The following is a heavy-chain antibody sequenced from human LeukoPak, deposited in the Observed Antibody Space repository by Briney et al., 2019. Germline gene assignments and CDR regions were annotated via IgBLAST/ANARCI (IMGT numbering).Heavy chain of an antibody. D-gene: IGHD3-22*01. CDR2: IYPDDSES. V-gene: IGHV5-51*01. CDR3: AGSRDSSGYYYLI. CDR1: GYSFTNYW. J-gene: IGHJ4*02. Sequence: GESLKISCEASGYSFTNYWIGWVRQMPGKGLEWMGIIYPDDSESKYSPSFQGQVTISADKSISTAYLQGSSLKASDTAMYYCAGSRDSSGYYYLIWGQGTLVTVSS.